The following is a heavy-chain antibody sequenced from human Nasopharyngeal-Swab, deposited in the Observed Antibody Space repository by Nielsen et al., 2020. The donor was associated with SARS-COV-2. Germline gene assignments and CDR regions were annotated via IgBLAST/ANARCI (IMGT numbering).Heavy chain of an antibody. J-gene: IGHJ6*02. Sequence: GGSLRLSCAASGFTVSANYMSWVRQAPGQGLEWVSSIYSGGTTYYADSVKGRFTISRGSSTNTLYLQMSSLRAEDTAVYYCARGQLSYYYQYAMDVWGQGTTVTVSS. V-gene: IGHV3-53*01. D-gene: IGHD2-2*01. CDR3: ARGQLSYYYQYAMDV. CDR2: IYSGGTT. CDR1: GFTVSANY.